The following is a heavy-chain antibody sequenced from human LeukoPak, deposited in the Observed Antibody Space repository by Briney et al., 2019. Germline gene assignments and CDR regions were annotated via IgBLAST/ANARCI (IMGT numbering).Heavy chain of an antibody. D-gene: IGHD2-15*01. CDR2: ISYDGSNK. J-gene: IGHJ6*02. V-gene: IGHV3-30*18. Sequence: GGSLRLSCAASGFTFSSYGMHWVRQAPGKGLEWVAVISYDGSNKYYADSVKGRFTISRDNSKNTLYLQMNSLRAEDTAVYYCAKDRKLVMVAASDYYYYGMDVWGQGTTVTVSS. CDR3: AKDRKLVMVAASDYYYYGMDV. CDR1: GFTFSSYG.